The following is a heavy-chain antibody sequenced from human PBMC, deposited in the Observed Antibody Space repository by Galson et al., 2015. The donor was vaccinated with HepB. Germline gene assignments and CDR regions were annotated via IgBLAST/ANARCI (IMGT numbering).Heavy chain of an antibody. Sequence: LSLTCTVSGGSISSGGYYWSWIRQHPGKGLEWIGYIYYSGSTYYNPSLKSRVTISVDTSKNQFSLKLSSVTAADTAVYYCARAPIIAARQYYYYYGMDVWGQGTTVTVSS. CDR2: IYYSGST. CDR1: GGSISSGGYY. D-gene: IGHD6-6*01. J-gene: IGHJ6*02. CDR3: ARAPIIAARQYYYYYGMDV. V-gene: IGHV4-31*03.